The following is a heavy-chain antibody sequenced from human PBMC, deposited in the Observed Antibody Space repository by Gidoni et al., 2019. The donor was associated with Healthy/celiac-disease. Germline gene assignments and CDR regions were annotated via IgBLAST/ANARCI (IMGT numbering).Heavy chain of an antibody. CDR1: GFPFSTAW. Sequence: EVQLVESGGGLVKPGGSLRLSCAASGFPFSTAWMSWVRQAPGKGLEWVGRIKRKTEGGTTDYAAPVKGRFTISRDDSKNTLYLQMNSLKTEDTAVYYCTRAYGRYFDWLFHFDYWGQGTLVTVSS. D-gene: IGHD3-9*01. CDR2: IKRKTEGGTT. V-gene: IGHV3-15*01. CDR3: TRAYGRYFDWLFHFDY. J-gene: IGHJ4*02.